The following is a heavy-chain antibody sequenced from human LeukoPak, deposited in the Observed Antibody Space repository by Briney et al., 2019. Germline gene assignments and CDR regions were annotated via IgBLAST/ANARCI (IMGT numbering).Heavy chain of an antibody. D-gene: IGHD6-13*01. J-gene: IGHJ4*02. CDR2: INHSGST. Sequence: SETLPLTCAVYGGSFSGYYWSWIRQPPGKGLEWIGEINHSGSTNYNPSLKSRVTISVDTSKNQFSLKLSSVTAADTAVYYCARIIAAAGTDYWGQGTLVTVSS. V-gene: IGHV4-34*01. CDR1: GGSFSGYY. CDR3: ARIIAAAGTDY.